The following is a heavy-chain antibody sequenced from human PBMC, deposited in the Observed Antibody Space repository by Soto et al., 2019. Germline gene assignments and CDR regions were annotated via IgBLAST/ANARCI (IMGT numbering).Heavy chain of an antibody. D-gene: IGHD2-2*01. J-gene: IGHJ5*02. CDR1: GYTFTSYD. CDR2: MNPNSGNT. V-gene: IGHV1-8*01. Sequence: GASVKVSCKASGYTFTSYDINWVRQATGQGLEWMGWMNPNSGNTGYAQKFQGRVTMTRNTSISTAYMELSSLRSEDTAVYYCARGRFPSCSSTSCYFVNWFDPWGQGTLVTVS. CDR3: ARGRFPSCSSTSCYFVNWFDP.